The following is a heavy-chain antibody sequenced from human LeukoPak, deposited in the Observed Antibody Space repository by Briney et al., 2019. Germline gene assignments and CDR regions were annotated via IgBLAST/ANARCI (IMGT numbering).Heavy chain of an antibody. Sequence: QTGGSLRLSCAASGFTFSSYGMHWVRQAPGKGLEWVAFIRYDGSNKYYADSVKGRFTISRDNSKNTLYLQMNSLRAEDTAVYYCAKDLSGIYENYYYYYYMDVWGKGTTVTVSS. CDR2: IRYDGSNK. J-gene: IGHJ6*03. CDR1: GFTFSSYG. CDR3: AKDLSGIYENYYYYYYMDV. D-gene: IGHD5/OR15-5a*01. V-gene: IGHV3-30*02.